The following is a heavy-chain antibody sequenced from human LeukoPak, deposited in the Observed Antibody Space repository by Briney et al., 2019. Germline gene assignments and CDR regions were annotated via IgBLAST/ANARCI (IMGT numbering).Heavy chain of an antibody. D-gene: IGHD6-13*01. CDR2: INPNSGGT. V-gene: IGHV1-2*02. J-gene: IGHJ6*03. Sequence: ASVTVSFKASAYTFTVYYMHWVRQAPGQGLEWMGWINPNSGGTNYAQKFQGRVTMTRDTSISTAYMELSRLRSDDTAVYYCARSGWGAAARGYYYMDVWGKGTTVTVSS. CDR3: ARSGWGAAARGYYYMDV. CDR1: AYTFTVYY.